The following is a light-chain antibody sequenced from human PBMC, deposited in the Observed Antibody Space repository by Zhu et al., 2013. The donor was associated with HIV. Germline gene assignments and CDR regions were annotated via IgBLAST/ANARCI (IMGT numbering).Light chain of an antibody. CDR1: SSNIGAGYD. V-gene: IGLV1-40*01. CDR2: GNS. Sequence: QSVLTQPPSVSGAPGQRVTISCTGSSSNIGAGYDVHWYQQLPGTAPKLLIYGNSNRPSGVPDRFSGSKSGTSASLAITGLQGDDEADYYCQSYDSTLNVVFGGGTKLTVL. J-gene: IGLJ2*01. CDR3: QSYDSTLNVV.